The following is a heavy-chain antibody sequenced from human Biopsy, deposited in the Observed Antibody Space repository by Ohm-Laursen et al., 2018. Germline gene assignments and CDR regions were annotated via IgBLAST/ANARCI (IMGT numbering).Heavy chain of an antibody. Sequence: SETLSLTCPVSGYIIDSNYYWNWIRQTPGKGLEWIGFIYNTERTNYNPSLKSRVTISLDTSKNQFSLELSSVIPSDTAVYYCAIDRVPRRGVMPVYYYGMDVWGQGPTVTVSS. CDR1: GYIIDSNYY. V-gene: IGHV4-59*01. CDR2: IYNTERT. J-gene: IGHJ6*02. CDR3: AIDRVPRRGVMPVYYYGMDV. D-gene: IGHD2-21*01.